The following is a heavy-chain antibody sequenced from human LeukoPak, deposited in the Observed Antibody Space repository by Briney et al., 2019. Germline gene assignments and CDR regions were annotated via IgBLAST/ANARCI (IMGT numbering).Heavy chain of an antibody. CDR2: INHNGNVN. D-gene: IGHD3-16*01. J-gene: IGHJ6*02. Sequence: GGSLRLSCAASGFTFSSYWMNWARQAPGKGLEWVASINHNGNVNYYVDPVKGRFTISRDNAKNSLYLQMSNLRAEDTAVCFCARGGGLDVWGQGATVTVSS. V-gene: IGHV3-7*03. CDR3: ARGGGLDV. CDR1: GFTFSSYW.